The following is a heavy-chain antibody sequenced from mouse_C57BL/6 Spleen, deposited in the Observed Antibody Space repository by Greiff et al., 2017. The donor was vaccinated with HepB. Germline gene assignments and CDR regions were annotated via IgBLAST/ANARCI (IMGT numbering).Heavy chain of an antibody. J-gene: IGHJ3*01. CDR3: TRIGRYYDPFAY. D-gene: IGHD1-1*02. CDR1: GYTFTDYE. Sequence: VKLVESGAELVRPGASVTLSCKASGYTFTDYEMHWVKQTPVHGLEWIGAIDPETGGTAYNQKFKGKAILTADKSSSTAYMELRSLTSEDSAVYYCTRIGRYYDPFAYWGQGTLVTVSA. CDR2: IDPETGGT. V-gene: IGHV1-15*01.